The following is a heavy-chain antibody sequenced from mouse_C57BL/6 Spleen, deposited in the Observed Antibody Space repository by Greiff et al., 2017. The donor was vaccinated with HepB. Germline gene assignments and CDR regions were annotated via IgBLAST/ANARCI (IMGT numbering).Heavy chain of an antibody. V-gene: IGHV5-16*01. D-gene: IGHD4-1*01. CDR3: ARDPLGKGFMDY. CDR2: INYDGSST. J-gene: IGHJ4*01. CDR1: GFTFSDYY. Sequence: DVMLVESEGGLVQPGSSMKLSCTASGFTFSDYYMAWVRQVPEKGLEWVANINYDGSSTYYLDSLKSRFIISRDNAKNILYLQMSSLKSEDTATYYCARDPLGKGFMDYWGQGTSVTVSS.